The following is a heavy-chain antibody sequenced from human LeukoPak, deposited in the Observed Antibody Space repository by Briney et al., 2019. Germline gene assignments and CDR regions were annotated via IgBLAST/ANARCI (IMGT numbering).Heavy chain of an antibody. V-gene: IGHV1-18*01. Sequence: ASVKVSCKASGYTFTHHGITWVRQAPGQGLEWMGWISAYNGDTKYAQKVQGRVTMTTDTPTSTAYMELRSLRSDDTAVYYCAKLLEGCSSTSCPPLFDYWGQGTLVTVSS. CDR2: ISAYNGDT. J-gene: IGHJ4*02. CDR1: GYTFTHHG. D-gene: IGHD2-2*01. CDR3: AKLLEGCSSTSCPPLFDY.